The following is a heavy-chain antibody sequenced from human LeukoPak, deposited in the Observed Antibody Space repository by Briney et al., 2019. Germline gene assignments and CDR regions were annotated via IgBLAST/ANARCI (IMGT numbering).Heavy chain of an antibody. V-gene: IGHV1-2*02. CDR1: GYTFTGYY. CDR3: AREGFWRDLGDY. J-gene: IGHJ4*02. CDR2: INPNSGGT. D-gene: IGHD3-3*01. Sequence: ASVKVSCKASGYTFTGYYMHWVRQAPGQGLEWMGWINPNSGGTNYAQKFQGRVTMTRDTSISTAYMKLSRLRSDDTAVYYCAREGFWRDLGDYWGQGTLVTVSS.